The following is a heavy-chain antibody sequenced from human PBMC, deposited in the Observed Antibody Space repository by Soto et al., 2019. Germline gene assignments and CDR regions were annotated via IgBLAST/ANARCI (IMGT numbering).Heavy chain of an antibody. Sequence: EVQLVESGGGLVQPGGSLKLSCAASGFTFSGSAMHWVRQASGKGLEWVGRIRSKANSYATGYAASVKGRFTISRDDSKNTAYLQMNSLKTEDTAVYYCTRRDYGDYRPNDYWGQGTLVTVSS. D-gene: IGHD4-17*01. J-gene: IGHJ4*02. CDR3: TRRDYGDYRPNDY. CDR2: IRSKANSYAT. V-gene: IGHV3-73*01. CDR1: GFTFSGSA.